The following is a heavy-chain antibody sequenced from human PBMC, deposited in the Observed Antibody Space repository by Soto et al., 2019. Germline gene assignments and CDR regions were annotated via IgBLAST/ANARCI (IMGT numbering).Heavy chain of an antibody. CDR1: GYTFTNYY. CDR2: INPKSGNT. V-gene: IGHV1-2*04. D-gene: IGHD3-10*01. Sequence: QVQLVQSGAEVKKPGASVKVSCKASGYTFTNYYIHWVRQAPGQGLEWMGWINPKSGNTKYTQKFQDWVTMTRDTSTSTAYMGLSRLRSDDTAVYYCARDFGSYWFDYWGQGTLVTVSS. CDR3: ARDFGSYWFDY. J-gene: IGHJ4*02.